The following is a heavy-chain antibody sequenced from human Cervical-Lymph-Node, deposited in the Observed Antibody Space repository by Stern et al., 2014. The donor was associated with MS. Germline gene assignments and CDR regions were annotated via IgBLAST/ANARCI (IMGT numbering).Heavy chain of an antibody. J-gene: IGHJ4*02. Sequence: EVQLEESGGGLAQPGRSLRLSCAASGFTFDDYAMPWVRQAPGKGLEWVSGSSWNSCSIGYADSVKGRFTISRDNAKNSLYLQMNSLRAEDTALYYCAKETWMYYFDYWGQGTLVTVSS. V-gene: IGHV3-9*01. D-gene: IGHD2-2*03. CDR3: AKETWMYYFDY. CDR2: SSWNSCSI. CDR1: GFTFDDYA.